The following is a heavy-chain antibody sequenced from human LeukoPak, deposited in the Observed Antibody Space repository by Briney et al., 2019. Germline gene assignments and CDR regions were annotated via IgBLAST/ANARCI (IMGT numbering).Heavy chain of an antibody. D-gene: IGHD3-10*01. CDR3: AKDRPNFYETSGSYYKIKGDF. V-gene: IGHV3-23*01. CDR2: ITSSGGTP. J-gene: IGHJ4*02. CDR1: GFTFNTHA. Sequence: GGSLRLSCEASGFTFNTHAMSWVRQAPGKGLEWVASITSSGGTPYYTDSVKGRFTISRDNSKNTLYLQMNSLRGEDTAVYYCAKDRPNFYETSGSYYKIKGDFWGQGSLVTVSS.